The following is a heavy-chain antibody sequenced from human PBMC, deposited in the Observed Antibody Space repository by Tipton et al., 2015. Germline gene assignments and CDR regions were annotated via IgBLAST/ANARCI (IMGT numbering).Heavy chain of an antibody. CDR3: ARARGRHGGLFDS. D-gene: IGHD4-23*01. Sequence: TLSLTCTVSGGSMNYFYWSWTRQPPGKGLEWIGYIYYSGSTNYNPSLKSRVTISVDTSKNQFSLKMSSVTASDTAVYYCARARGRHGGLFDSWGQGILVTVSS. V-gene: IGHV4-59*01. J-gene: IGHJ4*02. CDR1: GGSMNYFY. CDR2: IYYSGST.